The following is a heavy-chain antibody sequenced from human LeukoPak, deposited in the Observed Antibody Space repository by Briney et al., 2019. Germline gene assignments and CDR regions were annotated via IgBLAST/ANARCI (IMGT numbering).Heavy chain of an antibody. Sequence: GGSLRLSCAASGFTFSSYAMSWVRQAPGEGLEWVSAISGSGGSTYYADSVKGRFTISRGNSKNTLYLQMNSLRAEDTAVYYCAKDPSSSWYQGWFDPWGQGTLVTVSS. CDR2: ISGSGGST. D-gene: IGHD6-13*01. J-gene: IGHJ5*02. V-gene: IGHV3-23*01. CDR3: AKDPSSSWYQGWFDP. CDR1: GFTFSSYA.